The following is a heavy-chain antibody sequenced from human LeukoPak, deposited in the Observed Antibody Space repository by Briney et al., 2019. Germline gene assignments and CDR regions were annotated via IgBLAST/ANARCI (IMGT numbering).Heavy chain of an antibody. D-gene: IGHD6-13*01. J-gene: IGHJ6*03. Sequence: GASVKVSCXASGYTFTSYGISWVRQAPGQGLEWMGRIDPNSGGTNYAQKFQGRVTMTRDTSISTAYMELSRLRSDDTAVYYCARDALAAAGLYYYYYYYMDVWGKGTTVTVSS. CDR1: GYTFTSYG. V-gene: IGHV1-2*06. CDR3: ARDALAAAGLYYYYYYYMDV. CDR2: IDPNSGGT.